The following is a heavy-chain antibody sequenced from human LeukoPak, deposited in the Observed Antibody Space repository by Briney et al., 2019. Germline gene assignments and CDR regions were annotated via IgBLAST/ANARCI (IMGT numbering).Heavy chain of an antibody. J-gene: IGHJ6*02. Sequence: ASVKVSCKASGYTFTGYYMHWVRQAPGQGLEWMGWINPNSGGTNYAQKFQGWVTMTRDTSISTAYMELSRLRSADTAVYYCARQPFTTGTVDYYYGMDVWGQGTTVTVSS. V-gene: IGHV1-2*04. CDR3: ARQPFTTGTVDYYYGMDV. D-gene: IGHD1-1*01. CDR1: GYTFTGYY. CDR2: INPNSGGT.